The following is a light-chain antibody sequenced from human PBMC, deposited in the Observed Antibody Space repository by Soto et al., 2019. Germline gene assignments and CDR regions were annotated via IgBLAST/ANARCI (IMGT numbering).Light chain of an antibody. CDR1: QSVSSSY. CDR2: GAS. CDR3: QQYGSSPLT. J-gene: IGKJ4*01. V-gene: IGKV3-20*01. Sequence: NVLTQAPGTLSFSPGERATLPSRASQSVSSSYLAWYQQKPGQAPRLLIYGASSRATGIPDRFSGSGSGTDFTLTISRLEPEDFAVYYCQQYGSSPLTFGGGTKVDIK.